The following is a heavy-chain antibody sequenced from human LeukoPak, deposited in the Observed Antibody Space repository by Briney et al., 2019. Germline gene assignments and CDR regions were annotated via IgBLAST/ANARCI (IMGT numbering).Heavy chain of an antibody. CDR1: GGSISSGGYS. CDR3: ARGRAVAGTDFDY. D-gene: IGHD6-13*01. CDR2: IYHSGST. Sequence: PSETLSLTCAVSGGSISSGGYSWSWIRQPPGKGLEWIGYIYHSGSTYYNPSLKSRVTISVDRSKNQFSLKLSSVTAADTAVYYCARGRAVAGTDFDYWGQGTLVTVSS. J-gene: IGHJ4*02. V-gene: IGHV4-30-2*01.